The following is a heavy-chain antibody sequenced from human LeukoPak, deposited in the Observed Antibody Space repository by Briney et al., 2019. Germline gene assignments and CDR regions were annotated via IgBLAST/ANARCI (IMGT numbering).Heavy chain of an antibody. CDR1: GYTFTSYG. Sequence: ASVKVSCKAPGYTFTSYGISWVRQAPGQGLEWMGWISAYNGNTNYAQKLQGRVTMTTDTSTSTAYMELRSLRSDDTAVYYCARARGGGSNPNLNDYWGQGTLVTVSS. V-gene: IGHV1-18*01. J-gene: IGHJ4*02. D-gene: IGHD2-15*01. CDR2: ISAYNGNT. CDR3: ARARGGGSNPNLNDY.